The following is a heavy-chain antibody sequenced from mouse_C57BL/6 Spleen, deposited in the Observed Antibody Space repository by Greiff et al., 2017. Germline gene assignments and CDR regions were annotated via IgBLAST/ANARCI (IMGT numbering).Heavy chain of an antibody. CDR1: GYTFTSYW. Sequence: VQLQQPGAELVRPGSSVKLSCKASGYTFTSYWMHWVKQRPIQGLEWIGNIDPSDSETHYNQKFKDKATLTVDKSSSTAYMQLSSLTSEDSAVYYFARGGYSNSQAWFAYWGQGTLVTVSA. V-gene: IGHV1-52*01. J-gene: IGHJ3*01. D-gene: IGHD2-5*01. CDR2: IDPSDSET. CDR3: ARGGYSNSQAWFAY.